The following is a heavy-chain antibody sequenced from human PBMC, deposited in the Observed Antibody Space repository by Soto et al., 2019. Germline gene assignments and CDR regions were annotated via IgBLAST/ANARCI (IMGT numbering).Heavy chain of an antibody. CDR3: ARGKGMEENYYYGLDI. J-gene: IGHJ6*02. CDR2: INGGTGQT. V-gene: IGHV1-3*01. CDR1: GYTFTTHA. D-gene: IGHD1-1*01. Sequence: ASVKVSCKASGYTFTTHAMHWVRQAPGQSLEWMGWINGGTGQTKHSQRFQGRVNITRDTSASTAYMELSSLRSEDTAVYYCARGKGMEENYYYGLDIWGQGTTVTVSS.